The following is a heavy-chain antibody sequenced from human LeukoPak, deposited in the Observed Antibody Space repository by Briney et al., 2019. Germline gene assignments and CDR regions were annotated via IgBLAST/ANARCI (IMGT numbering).Heavy chain of an antibody. CDR3: ARHSSSWYDYYYYGMGV. V-gene: IGHV1-18*01. Sequence: ASVKVSCKASGYTFTSYGISWVRQAPGQGLEWMGWISAYNGNTNYAQKLQGRVTMTTDTSTSTAYMELRSLRSDDTAVYYCARHSSSWYDYYYYGMGVWGQGTTVTVSS. CDR2: ISAYNGNT. CDR1: GYTFTSYG. J-gene: IGHJ6*02. D-gene: IGHD6-13*01.